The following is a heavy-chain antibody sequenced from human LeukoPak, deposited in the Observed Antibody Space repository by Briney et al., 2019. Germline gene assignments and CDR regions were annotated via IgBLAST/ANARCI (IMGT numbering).Heavy chain of an antibody. V-gene: IGHV3-30*03. CDR3: ARGGRNYDSSGYAPWYFDL. D-gene: IGHD3-22*01. CDR2: ISYDGSNK. CDR1: GFTFSSYG. Sequence: GGSLRLSCAASGFTFSSYGMHWVRQAPGKGLEWVAVISYDGSNKYYADSVKGRFTISRDNSKNTLYLQMNSLRAEDTAVYYCARGGRNYDSSGYAPWYFDLWGRGTLVTVSS. J-gene: IGHJ2*01.